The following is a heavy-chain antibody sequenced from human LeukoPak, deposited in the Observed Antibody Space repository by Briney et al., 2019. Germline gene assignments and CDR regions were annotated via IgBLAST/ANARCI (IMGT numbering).Heavy chain of an antibody. CDR2: MNPNSGNT. Sequence: ASVKVSCKASGYTFTSYDINWVRQATGQGLEWMGWMNPNSGNTGYAQKFRGRVTMTRNTSISTAYMELSSLRSEDTAVYYCARGISSSGWFDPWGQGTLVTVSS. J-gene: IGHJ5*02. CDR1: GYTFTSYD. V-gene: IGHV1-8*01. CDR3: ARGISSSGWFDP. D-gene: IGHD6-6*01.